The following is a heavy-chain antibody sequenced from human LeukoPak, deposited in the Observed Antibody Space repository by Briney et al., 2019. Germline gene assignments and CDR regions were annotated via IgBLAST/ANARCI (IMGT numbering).Heavy chain of an antibody. Sequence: AGGSLRLSCAASGFTVSSNYMSWIRQPAGKGLEWIGRIYTSENINYNPSLKSRVTMSVDTSKNQFSLKLSSVTAADAAVYYCARDCSGGTCYLGALSYWGQGILVTVSS. D-gene: IGHD2-15*01. J-gene: IGHJ4*02. CDR1: GFTVSSNY. CDR2: IYTSENI. V-gene: IGHV4-4*07. CDR3: ARDCSGGTCYLGALSY.